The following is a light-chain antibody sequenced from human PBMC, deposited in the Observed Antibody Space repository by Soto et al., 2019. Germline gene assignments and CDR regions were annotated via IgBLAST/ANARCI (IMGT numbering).Light chain of an antibody. CDR3: RQNYSPPRT. Sequence: DIQMTQSPSSLSASVGDRVTITCRSSQSISTYLNWYQQKPGKAPKLLIYGASNLQSGVPSRFSGSGSGTDFTLTISALQPEDFATYYCRQNYSPPRTFGQGTKVEIK. V-gene: IGKV1-39*01. J-gene: IGKJ1*01. CDR1: QSISTY. CDR2: GAS.